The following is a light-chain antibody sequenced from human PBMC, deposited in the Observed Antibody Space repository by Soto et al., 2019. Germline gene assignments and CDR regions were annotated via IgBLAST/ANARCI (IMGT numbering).Light chain of an antibody. V-gene: IGLV2-11*01. CDR3: CSYAGTYTYVV. Sequence: QSALTQPRSVSGSPGQSVTISCTGSSSDVGSYKYVSWYQQHPGKAPKLMIHQVTQRPSGVPDRFSGSKSGNTASLTISGLPADDEADYYFCSYAGTYTYVVFGGGTQLTVL. CDR1: SSDVGSYKY. J-gene: IGLJ2*01. CDR2: QVT.